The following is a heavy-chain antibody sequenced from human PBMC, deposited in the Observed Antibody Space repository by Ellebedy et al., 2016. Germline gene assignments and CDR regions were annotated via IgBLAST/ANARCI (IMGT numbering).Heavy chain of an antibody. CDR1: GYTFSTHG. Sequence: ASVKVSCXASGYTFSTHGINWVRQAPGQGLEWMGWINAYSGNTNYAQKLQGRVTMTTDTSTSTAYMELRSLRSDDTAIYYCARDAGSYTPGLDWGYWGQGTLVTVSS. J-gene: IGHJ4*02. D-gene: IGHD1-26*01. CDR2: INAYSGNT. V-gene: IGHV1-18*01. CDR3: ARDAGSYTPGLDWGY.